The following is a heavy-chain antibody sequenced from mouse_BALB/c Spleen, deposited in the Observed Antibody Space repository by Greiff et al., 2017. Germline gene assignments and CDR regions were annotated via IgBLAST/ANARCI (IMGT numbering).Heavy chain of an antibody. CDR2: IDPYDSET. D-gene: IGHD3-3*01. V-gene: IGHV1-74*01. CDR3: ARGDDYAMDY. J-gene: IGHJ4*01. Sequence: QQSCKASGYTFTSYWMNWVKQRPEQGLEWIGRIDPYDSETHYNQKFKDKAILTVDKSSSTAYMQLSSLTSEDSAVYYCARGDDYAMDYWGQGTSVTVSS. CDR1: GYTFTSYW.